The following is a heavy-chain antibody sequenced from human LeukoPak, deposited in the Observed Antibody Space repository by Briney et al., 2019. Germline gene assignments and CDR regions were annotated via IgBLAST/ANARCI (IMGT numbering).Heavy chain of an antibody. CDR3: ARMTGGGGSDP. D-gene: IGHD2-15*01. CDR2: IYTSGST. J-gene: IGHJ5*02. Sequence: PSQTLSLTCTVSGGSISSGSYYWSWIRQPAGKGLEWIGRIYTSGSTNYNPSLKSRVTISVDTSKNQFSLKLSSVTAADTAVYYCARMTGGGGSDPWGQGTLVTVSS. V-gene: IGHV4-61*02. CDR1: GGSISSGSYY.